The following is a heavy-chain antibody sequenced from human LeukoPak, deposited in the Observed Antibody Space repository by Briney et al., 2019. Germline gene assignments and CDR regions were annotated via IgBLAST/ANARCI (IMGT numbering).Heavy chain of an antibody. Sequence: GGSLRLSCAASGFTFSSYAMSWVRQAPGKGLEWVSAISGSGGSTYYADSVKGRFTNSRDNSKNTLYLQMNSLRAEGLAVYYCAKDSIAAAGAFDYWGQGTLVTVSS. J-gene: IGHJ4*02. CDR1: GFTFSSYA. V-gene: IGHV3-23*01. D-gene: IGHD6-13*01. CDR3: AKDSIAAAGAFDY. CDR2: ISGSGGST.